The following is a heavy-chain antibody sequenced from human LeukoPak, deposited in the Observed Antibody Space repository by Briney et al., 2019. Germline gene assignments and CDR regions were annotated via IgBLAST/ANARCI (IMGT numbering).Heavy chain of an antibody. D-gene: IGHD3-9*01. CDR2: ISSSSSYI. Sequence: GGSLRLSCAASGFTLSSYTMNWVRQAPGKGLEWVSSISSSSSYIYYADSVKGRFTISRDNAKNSLYLQMNSLRAEDTAVYYCARDTYDILTGYYKWAFDIWGQGTMVTVSS. CDR1: GFTLSSYT. V-gene: IGHV3-21*06. J-gene: IGHJ3*02. CDR3: ARDTYDILTGYYKWAFDI.